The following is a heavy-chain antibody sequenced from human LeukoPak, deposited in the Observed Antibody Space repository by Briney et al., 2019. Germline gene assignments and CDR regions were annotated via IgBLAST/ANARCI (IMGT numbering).Heavy chain of an antibody. J-gene: IGHJ4*02. CDR2: ISSGGTTI. V-gene: IGHV3-48*03. CDR3: AAINIAQLPIRVY. CDR1: GFTFSEFE. D-gene: IGHD5-24*01. Sequence: GGSLRLSCAASGFTFSEFEMNWVHQAPGKGLEWVSDISSGGTTIFYADSVKGRFTISRDNSKNTLYLQMNSLRVEDTAVYYCAAINIAQLPIRVYWGQGTLVTVSS.